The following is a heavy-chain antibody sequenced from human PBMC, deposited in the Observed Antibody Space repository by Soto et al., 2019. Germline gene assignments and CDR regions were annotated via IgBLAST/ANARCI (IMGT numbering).Heavy chain of an antibody. V-gene: IGHV4-59*01. CDR2: IYYSGRT. D-gene: IGHD6-19*01. CDR3: ARDPVAGDDAFDI. Sequence: SETLSLTCTVSGGSISSYYWSWIRQPPGKGLEWIGYIYYSGRTNYNPSLKSRVTISVDTSKNQFSLRLSSVTVADTAVYYCARDPVAGDDAFDIWGQGTMVTVSS. J-gene: IGHJ3*02. CDR1: GGSISSYY.